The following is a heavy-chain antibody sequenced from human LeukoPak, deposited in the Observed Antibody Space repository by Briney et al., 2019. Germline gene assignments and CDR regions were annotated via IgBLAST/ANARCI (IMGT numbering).Heavy chain of an antibody. Sequence: GESLKISCKGSGYSFTSYWIGWVRQMPGKGLEWMGIIYPGDSDTRYSPSFQGQVTISADKSISTAYLQWSSLKASATAMYYCGVCGGDCYSGNYFDYWGQGTLVTVSS. CDR2: IYPGDSDT. CDR1: GYSFTSYW. J-gene: IGHJ4*02. D-gene: IGHD2-21*02. CDR3: GVCGGDCYSGNYFDY. V-gene: IGHV5-51*01.